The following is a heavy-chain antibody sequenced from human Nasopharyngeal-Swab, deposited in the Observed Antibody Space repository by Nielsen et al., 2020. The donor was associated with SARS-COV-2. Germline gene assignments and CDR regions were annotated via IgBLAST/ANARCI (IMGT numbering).Heavy chain of an antibody. D-gene: IGHD6-13*01. CDR3: ARIGSSSWYFDY. CDR2: IKQDGSEK. V-gene: IGHV3-7*01. Sequence: VRQAPGKGLEWVANIKQDGSEKYYVDSVKGRFTISRDNAKNSLYLQMNSLRAEDTAVYYCARIGSSSWYFDYWGQGTLVTVSS. J-gene: IGHJ4*02.